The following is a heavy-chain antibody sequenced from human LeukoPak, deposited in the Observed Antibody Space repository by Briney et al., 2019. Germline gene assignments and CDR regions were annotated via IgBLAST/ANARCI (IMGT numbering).Heavy chain of an antibody. Sequence: ASVKVSCKASGDTFSSYTISWVRQAPGQGLEWMGRIIPILGIANYAQKFQGRVTITADKSTSTAYMELSSLRSEDTAVYYCNYYDFWSGYYRDYWGQGTLVTVSS. CDR2: IIPILGIA. J-gene: IGHJ4*02. D-gene: IGHD3-3*01. CDR1: GDTFSSYT. V-gene: IGHV1-69*02. CDR3: NYYDFWSGYYRDY.